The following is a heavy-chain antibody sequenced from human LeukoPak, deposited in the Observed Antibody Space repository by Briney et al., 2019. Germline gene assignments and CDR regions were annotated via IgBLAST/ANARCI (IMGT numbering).Heavy chain of an antibody. V-gene: IGHV4-34*01. J-gene: IGHJ4*02. Sequence: SETLSLTCAVYGGSFSGYYWSWIRQPPGKGLEWIGEINHSGSTNYNPSPKSRVTISVDTSKNQFSLKLSSVTAADTAVYYCARMGLRDDNFDYWGQGTLVTVSS. CDR1: GGSFSGYY. CDR3: ARMGLRDDNFDY. CDR2: INHSGST. D-gene: IGHD5-12*01.